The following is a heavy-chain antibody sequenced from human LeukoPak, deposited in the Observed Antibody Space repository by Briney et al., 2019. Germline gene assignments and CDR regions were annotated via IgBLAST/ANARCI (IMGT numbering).Heavy chain of an antibody. CDR1: GHGLTELY. CDR2: FDPEAGAT. Sequence: ASVKVSCKVYGHGLTELYIHWVRQAPGKGLEWMGGFDPEAGATLYAQSFQDRVIMTEDTSIDTTYMELTSLRSDDTAVYFCATDLAVAASGGFDYWGQGTLITVSS. V-gene: IGHV1-24*01. J-gene: IGHJ4*02. D-gene: IGHD6-19*01. CDR3: ATDLAVAASGGFDY.